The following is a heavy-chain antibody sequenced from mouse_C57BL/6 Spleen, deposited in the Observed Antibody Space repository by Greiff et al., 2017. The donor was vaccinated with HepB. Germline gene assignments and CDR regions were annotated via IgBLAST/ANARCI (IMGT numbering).Heavy chain of an antibody. D-gene: IGHD2-4*01. J-gene: IGHJ4*01. Sequence: QVQLQQPGAELVKPGASVKMSCKASGYTFTSYWITWVKQRPGQGLEWIGDIYPGSGSTNYNEKFKSKATLTVDTSSSTAYMQLSSLTSEDSAVYYCEREDYDGVYAMDYWGQGTSVTVSS. CDR3: EREDYDGVYAMDY. CDR2: IYPGSGST. CDR1: GYTFTSYW. V-gene: IGHV1-55*01.